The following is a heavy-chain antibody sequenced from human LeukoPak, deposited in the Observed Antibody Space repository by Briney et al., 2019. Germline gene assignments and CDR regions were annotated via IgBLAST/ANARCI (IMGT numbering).Heavy chain of an antibody. CDR2: ISYDGSNK. V-gene: IGHV3-30*04. D-gene: IGHD1-26*01. Sequence: PGRSLRLSCAASGFTFSSYAMHWVRQAPGKGLEWVAVISYDGSNKYYADSVKGRFTISRDNSKNTLYLQMNSLRAGDTAVYYCARDWEGMDVWGQGTTVTVSS. CDR3: ARDWEGMDV. J-gene: IGHJ6*02. CDR1: GFTFSSYA.